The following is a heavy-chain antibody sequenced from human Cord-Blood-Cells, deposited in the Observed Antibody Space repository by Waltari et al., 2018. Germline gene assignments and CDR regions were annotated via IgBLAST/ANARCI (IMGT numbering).Heavy chain of an antibody. CDR2: ISSSSSYI. D-gene: IGHD1-26*01. Sequence: EVQLVESGGGLVKPGGSLRLSCAASGFTFSSYSMTWVRQAPGKGLEWVSSISSSSSYIYYADSVKGRFTISRDNAKNSLYLQMNSLRAEDTAVYYCARGRGANWFDPWGQGTLVTVSS. V-gene: IGHV3-21*01. CDR3: ARGRGANWFDP. CDR1: GFTFSSYS. J-gene: IGHJ5*02.